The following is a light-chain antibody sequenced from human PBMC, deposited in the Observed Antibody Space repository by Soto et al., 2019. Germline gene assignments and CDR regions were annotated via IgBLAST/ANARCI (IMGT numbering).Light chain of an antibody. CDR1: SSDVGGYNY. J-gene: IGLJ2*01. CDR3: CSYAGSYTLVV. CDR2: DVS. Sequence: HSALTQPRSVSGSPGQSVTISCTGTSSDVGGYNYVSWYQQHPGKAPKLMMYDVSKRPSGVPDRFSGSKSGNTASLTISGLQAEDEADYYCCSYAGSYTLVVFGGATKLTVL. V-gene: IGLV2-11*01.